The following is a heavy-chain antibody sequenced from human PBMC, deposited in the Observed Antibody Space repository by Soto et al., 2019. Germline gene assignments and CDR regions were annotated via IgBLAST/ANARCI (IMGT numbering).Heavy chain of an antibody. Sequence: ASVKVSCKASGYTFTGYYMHWVRQAPGQGLEWMGWINPNSGGTNYAQKFQGRVTTARDTSISTAYMELSRLRSDDTAVYYCARDREYSYGYAYWGQGTLVTVSS. J-gene: IGHJ4*02. CDR1: GYTFTGYY. V-gene: IGHV1-2*02. CDR2: INPNSGGT. CDR3: ARDREYSYGYAY. D-gene: IGHD5-18*01.